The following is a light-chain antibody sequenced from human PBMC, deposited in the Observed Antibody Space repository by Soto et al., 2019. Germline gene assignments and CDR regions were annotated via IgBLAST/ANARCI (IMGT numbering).Light chain of an antibody. V-gene: IGLV2-8*01. J-gene: IGLJ2*01. Sequence: QSAPTQPPSASGSPGQSVTISCTGTSSDVGGYNYVSWYEQHPGKAPKLMIYEVSKRPSGVPDRFSGSKSGNTASLTVSGLQAEDESDYYCSSYAGSNKLVFGGGTKLTLL. CDR3: SSYAGSNKLV. CDR1: SSDVGGYNY. CDR2: EVS.